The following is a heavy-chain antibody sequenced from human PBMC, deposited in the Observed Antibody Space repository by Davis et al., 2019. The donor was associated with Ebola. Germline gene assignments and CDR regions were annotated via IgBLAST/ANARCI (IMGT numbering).Heavy chain of an antibody. CDR1: GYTFTSYY. CDR3: ARESGGSYPGGWFDP. Sequence: AASVKVSCKASGYTFTSYYMHWVRQAPGQGLEWMGIINPSGGSTSYAQKFQGWVTMTRDTSMSTAYMELSRLRSDDTAVYYCARESGGSYPGGWFDPWGQGTLVTVSS. D-gene: IGHD1-26*01. CDR2: INPSGGST. V-gene: IGHV1-46*01. J-gene: IGHJ5*02.